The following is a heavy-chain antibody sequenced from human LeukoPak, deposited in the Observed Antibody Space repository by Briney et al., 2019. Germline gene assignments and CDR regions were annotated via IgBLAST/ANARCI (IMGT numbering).Heavy chain of an antibody. J-gene: IGHJ4*02. CDR3: ARGTVTTIPDY. D-gene: IGHD4-17*01. Sequence: ASVKVSCKASGYTFTSYDINWVRQATGQGLEWMGWMNPNSGNTGYAQKFQGRVTMTRNTSISTAYMELSRLRYEDTAVYYCARGTVTTIPDYWGQGTLVTVSS. CDR1: GYTFTSYD. CDR2: MNPNSGNT. V-gene: IGHV1-8*01.